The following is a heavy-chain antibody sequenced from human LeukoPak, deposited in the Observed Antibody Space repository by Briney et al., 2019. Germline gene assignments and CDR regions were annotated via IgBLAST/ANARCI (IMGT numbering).Heavy chain of an antibody. CDR1: GGSFNGYY. J-gene: IGHJ4*02. CDR2: INHSGST. Sequence: SETLSLTCAVYGGSFNGYYWSWIRQPPGKGLEWIGEINHSGSTNYNPSLKSRVTISVDTSKNQFSLKLSSVTAADTALYYCWGGLWFYLLSGSYYNGGQGTLVPVSS. V-gene: IGHV4-34*01. CDR3: WGGLWFYLLSGSYYN. D-gene: IGHD3-10*01.